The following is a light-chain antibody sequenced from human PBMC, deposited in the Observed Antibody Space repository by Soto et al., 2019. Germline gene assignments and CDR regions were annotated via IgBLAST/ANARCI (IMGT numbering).Light chain of an antibody. CDR3: QHYGRSPIT. V-gene: IGKV3-20*01. Sequence: DIVMTQSPATLSVSPGERTTLSCRASQSVNSRLAWYQHKPGQAPRLLISGASSRATGIPDRFSGSGSATDFTLTISRLEPEDFALYYCQHYGRSPITFGQGTRLEIK. J-gene: IGKJ5*01. CDR1: QSVNSR. CDR2: GAS.